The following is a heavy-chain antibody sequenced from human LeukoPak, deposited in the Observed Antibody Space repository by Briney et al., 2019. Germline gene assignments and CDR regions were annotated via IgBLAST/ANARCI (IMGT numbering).Heavy chain of an antibody. CDR2: IRSDGSST. J-gene: IGHJ4*02. Sequence: HPGGSLRLSCAAPGFTFSTYWMHWVRQAPGKGLVWVSGIRSDGSSTIYADSVKGRFTISRDNARNTLYLQVNSLRAEDTAVYYCARDSSGWGFDYWGQGSLVTVSS. CDR3: ARDSSGWGFDY. CDR1: GFTFSTYW. D-gene: IGHD6-25*01. V-gene: IGHV3-74*01.